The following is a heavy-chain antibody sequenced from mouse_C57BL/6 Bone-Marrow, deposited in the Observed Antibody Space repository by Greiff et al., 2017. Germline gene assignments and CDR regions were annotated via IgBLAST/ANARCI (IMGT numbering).Heavy chain of an antibody. V-gene: IGHV1-61*01. D-gene: IGHD2-4*01. CDR1: GYTFTSYW. J-gene: IGHJ3*01. CDR3: ARPYDYDSWFAY. CDR2: IYPSDSET. Sequence: QVQLQQPGAELVRPGSSVKLSCKASGYTFTSYWMDWVQQRPGQGLEWIGNIYPSDSETHYNQKFKDKATLTVDKSSSTAYMQLSSLTSEDSAVYYCARPYDYDSWFAYWGQGTLVTVSA.